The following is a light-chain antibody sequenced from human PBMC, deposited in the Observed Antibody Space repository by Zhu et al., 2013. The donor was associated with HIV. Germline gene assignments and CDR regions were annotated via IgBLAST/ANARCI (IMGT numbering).Light chain of an antibody. CDR2: AAS. CDR3: QQYFTFPNT. Sequence: DIQMTQSPSSLSASVGDRVTITCRASQGINNYLAWFQQKPGKGPKFLIYAASNLQSGVPSKFSGSGSGTDFTLTINSLQPEDFATYYCQQYFTFPNTFGQGTRLDIK. V-gene: IGKV1-16*02. CDR1: QGINNY. J-gene: IGKJ5*01.